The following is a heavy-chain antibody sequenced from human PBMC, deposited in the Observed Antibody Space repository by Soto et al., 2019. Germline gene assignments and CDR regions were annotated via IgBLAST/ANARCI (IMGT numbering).Heavy chain of an antibody. D-gene: IGHD3-22*01. J-gene: IGHJ3*02. CDR2: ISGSGGST. CDR1: GFTFSSYA. Sequence: GGSLRLSCAASGFTFSSYAMSWVRQAPGKGLEWVSAISGSGGSTYYADSVKGRFTISRDNSKNTLYLQMNSLRAEDTAVDDCANDLTYDYYDSSGVAFDIWGQGTMGTVSS. V-gene: IGHV3-23*01. CDR3: ANDLTYDYYDSSGVAFDI.